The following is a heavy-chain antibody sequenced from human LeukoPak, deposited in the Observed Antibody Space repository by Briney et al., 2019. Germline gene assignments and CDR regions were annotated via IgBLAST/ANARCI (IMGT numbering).Heavy chain of an antibody. CDR1: GFTFSSYA. Sequence: PGGSLRLSCAASGFTFSSYAMSWVRQAPGKGLEWVSAISGSGGSTYYADSVKGQFTISRDNAKNSLYLQMNSPRAEDTAAYYCAREAGSGYDWGNLDYWGQGTLVTVSS. V-gene: IGHV3-23*01. CDR3: AREAGSGYDWGNLDY. CDR2: ISGSGGST. J-gene: IGHJ4*02. D-gene: IGHD5-12*01.